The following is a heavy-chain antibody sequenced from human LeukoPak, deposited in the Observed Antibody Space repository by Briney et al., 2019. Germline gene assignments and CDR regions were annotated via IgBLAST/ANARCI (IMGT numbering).Heavy chain of an antibody. CDR3: ATSDCSGDSCYSVGGY. V-gene: IGHV3-7*01. Sequence: GGSLRLSCGASGFTLSSYWMNWVRRAPGKGLEWVANIKQDGSEKYYVDSVKGRFTISRDNAKNSLYLQMNSLRAEDTAVYYCATSDCSGDSCYSVGGYWGQGTLVTVSS. CDR2: IKQDGSEK. CDR1: GFTLSSYW. D-gene: IGHD2-15*01. J-gene: IGHJ4*02.